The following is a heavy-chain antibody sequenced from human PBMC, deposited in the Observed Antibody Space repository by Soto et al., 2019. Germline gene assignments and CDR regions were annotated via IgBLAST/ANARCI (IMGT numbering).Heavy chain of an antibody. J-gene: IGHJ4*02. D-gene: IGHD1-26*01. CDR3: ARVDGTY. V-gene: IGHV1-3*05. CDR1: GYPFSSYA. CDR2: INAGNGNT. Sequence: QVQLVQSGAEEKKPGASVKVSCKASGYPFSSYAIHWVRQAPGPGLEWMGWINAGNGNTKYSQKFQGRVTMTRDTSASRAYMELNSLRSDDTAVSYCARVDGTYWGQGTLVTVSS.